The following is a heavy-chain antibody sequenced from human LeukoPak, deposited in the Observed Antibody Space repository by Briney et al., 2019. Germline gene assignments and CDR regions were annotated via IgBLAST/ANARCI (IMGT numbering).Heavy chain of an antibody. CDR2: IIRDDDT. CDR3: THSVGIVVVTSEDEYFLH. CDR1: GFPLTTGSGG. V-gene: IGHV2-5*02. Sequence: SGPTLAKPSQTLTLTYTLSGFPLTTGSGGVGWIRQPPGKALERHALIIRDDDTRYNPSLKSRLSITKDTSKDPVVLTMTNMDPADTATYYCTHSVGIVVVTSEDEYFLHWGQGSLVIVSS. D-gene: IGHD2-21*02. J-gene: IGHJ1*01.